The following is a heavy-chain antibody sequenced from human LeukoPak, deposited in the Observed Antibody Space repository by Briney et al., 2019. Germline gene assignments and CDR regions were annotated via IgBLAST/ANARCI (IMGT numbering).Heavy chain of an antibody. D-gene: IGHD3-16*02. J-gene: IGHJ4*02. CDR2: ITNSANSI. V-gene: IGHV3-48*01. Sequence: PGGSLRLSCEASGFTFSTYSMNWVRQAPGKGLEWVSYITNSANSITYADSVKGRFTISRDNAKNSLFLQMDSLRAEDTAVYYCARDYRWGQGTLVTVSS. CDR3: ARDYR. CDR1: GFTFSTYS.